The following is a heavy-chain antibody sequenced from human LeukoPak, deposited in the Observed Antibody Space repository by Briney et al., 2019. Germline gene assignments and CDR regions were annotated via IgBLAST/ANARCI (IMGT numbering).Heavy chain of an antibody. CDR3: ARGGRGVGATYVFDS. J-gene: IGHJ4*02. CDR1: GFTFSSYA. D-gene: IGHD1-26*01. CDR2: ISSNGGST. Sequence: GGSLRLSCSASGFTFSSYAMHWVRQAPGKGLEYVSAISSNGGSTYYANSVKGRFTISRDNSKNTLYLQMGSLRGEEMAVYYCARGGRGVGATYVFDSWGQGALGTVSS. V-gene: IGHV3-64*01.